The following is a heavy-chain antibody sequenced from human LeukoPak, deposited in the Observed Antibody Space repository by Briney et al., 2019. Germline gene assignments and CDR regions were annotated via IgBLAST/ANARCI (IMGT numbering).Heavy chain of an antibody. Sequence: ASVKVSCKASGGTFSSYAISWVRQAPGQGLEWMGGIIPIFGTANYAQKFQGRVTITTDESKSTAYMELSSLRSEDTAVYYCAREYYDILTGYHGYYFDYWGQGTLVTVSS. CDR3: AREYYDILTGYHGYYFDY. V-gene: IGHV1-69*05. CDR1: GGTFSSYA. D-gene: IGHD3-9*01. CDR2: IIPIFGTA. J-gene: IGHJ4*02.